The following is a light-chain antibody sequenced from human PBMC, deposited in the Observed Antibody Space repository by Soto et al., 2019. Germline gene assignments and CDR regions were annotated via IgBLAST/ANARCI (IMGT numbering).Light chain of an antibody. CDR3: CSYAGYYTV. CDR1: SSDVGGHNS. Sequence: QSALTQPRSVSGSPGQSVTISCTGTSSDVGGHNSVSWYQQRPGTAPKLVISAVTKRPSGVPDRFSGSKSGNTASLTISGLQVEDEADYYCCSYAGYYTVFGGGTKVTVL. J-gene: IGLJ3*02. V-gene: IGLV2-11*01. CDR2: AVT.